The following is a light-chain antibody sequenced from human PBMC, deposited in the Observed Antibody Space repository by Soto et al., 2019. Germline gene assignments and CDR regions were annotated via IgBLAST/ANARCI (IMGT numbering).Light chain of an antibody. V-gene: IGLV2-11*01. Sequence: SVLTQPRSVSGSPGQSVTISCSGTINDVGGYNSVSWFQHHPGSAPKLMVHSVTQRPSGVPDRFSGSKSGNTASLTISGLQAEDEADYYCCSYAGSYTSYVFGTGTKVTVL. CDR2: SVT. J-gene: IGLJ1*01. CDR3: CSYAGSYTSYV. CDR1: INDVGGYNS.